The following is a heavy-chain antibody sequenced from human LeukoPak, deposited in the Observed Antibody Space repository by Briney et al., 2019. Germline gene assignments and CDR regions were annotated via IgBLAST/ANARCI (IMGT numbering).Heavy chain of an antibody. J-gene: IGHJ2*01. CDR2: ISNSSSYI. V-gene: IGHV3-21*01. D-gene: IGHD2-21*02. CDR1: GFTFSSYI. CDR3: ARENLPVVVTAIRVDWYFDL. Sequence: PGGSLRPSCAASGFTFSSYIMNWGRPAPGKGLGWVSSISNSSSYIYYADSVKGRFTISRDNAKNSLYLQMNSLRAEDTAVYYCARENLPVVVTAIRVDWYFDLWGRGTLVTVSS.